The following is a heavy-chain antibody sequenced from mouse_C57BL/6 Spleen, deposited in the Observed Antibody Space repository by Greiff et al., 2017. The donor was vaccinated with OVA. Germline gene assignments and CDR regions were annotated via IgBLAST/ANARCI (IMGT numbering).Heavy chain of an antibody. CDR2: IYPIYGIT. CDR3: ATIYYGKYVTLWYFDV. CDR1: FYTFTIYY. Sequence: HLQHSLPYLFNPFSSFNFSFNSSFYTFTIYYITFFNHIPGQGLYFILFIYPIYGITNYNENFKGKATLTVDTSSSTAYMELHSLTSEDSAVYFCATIYYGKYVTLWYFDVWGTGTTVTVSS. V-gene: IGHV1-85*01. J-gene: IGHJ1*03. D-gene: IGHD2-1*01.